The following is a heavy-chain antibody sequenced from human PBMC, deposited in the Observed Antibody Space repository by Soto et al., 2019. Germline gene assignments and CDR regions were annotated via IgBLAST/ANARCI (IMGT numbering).Heavy chain of an antibody. Sequence: SETLSLTCTVSGGSISSYYWSWIRQPPGKGLEWIGYIYYSGSTNYNPSLKSRVTISVDTSKNQFSLKLSSVTAADTAVYYCARREVREYDYVWENWFDPWGQGTLVTVSS. J-gene: IGHJ5*02. CDR3: ARREVREYDYVWENWFDP. V-gene: IGHV4-59*01. CDR2: IYYSGST. D-gene: IGHD3-16*01. CDR1: GGSISSYY.